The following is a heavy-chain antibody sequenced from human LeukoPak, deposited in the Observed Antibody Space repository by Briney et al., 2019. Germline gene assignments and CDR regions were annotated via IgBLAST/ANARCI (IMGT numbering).Heavy chain of an antibody. V-gene: IGHV4-38-2*01. CDR3: ARSNYGYPDY. CDR2: IYHSGST. Sequence: SETLSLTCAVSGYSISSGYYWGWIRQPPGQGLEWLGSIYHSGSTYYNPSLKRRVTISVDTSKYQFSLKLSSVTAADTAVYYCARSNYGYPDYWGQGTLVTVSS. J-gene: IGHJ4*02. D-gene: IGHD5-18*01. CDR1: GYSISSGYY.